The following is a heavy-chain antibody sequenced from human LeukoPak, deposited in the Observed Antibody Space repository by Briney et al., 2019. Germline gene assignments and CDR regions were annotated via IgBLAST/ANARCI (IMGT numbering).Heavy chain of an antibody. CDR1: GGSISSSSYY. J-gene: IGHJ3*02. CDR3: AREPEYGETSGAFDI. D-gene: IGHD4/OR15-4a*01. Sequence: SSETLSLTCTVSGGSISSSSYYWGWIRQPPGKGLEWIGSIYYSGSTYYNPSLKSRVTISVDTSKNQFSLKLSSVTAADTAVYYCAREPEYGETSGAFDIWGQGTMVTVSS. V-gene: IGHV4-39*07. CDR2: IYYSGST.